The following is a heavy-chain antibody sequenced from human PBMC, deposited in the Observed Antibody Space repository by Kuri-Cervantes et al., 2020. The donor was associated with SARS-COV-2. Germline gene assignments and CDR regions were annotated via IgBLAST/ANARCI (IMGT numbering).Heavy chain of an antibody. D-gene: IGHD2-21*02. J-gene: IGHJ3*02. V-gene: IGHV1-69*04. Sequence: SVKVSCKASGDTFSSYAISWVRQAPGQGLEWMGRIIPIFGIANYAQKFQGRVTITADKSTSTVYMELSSLRSEDTAVYYCARRVVVTAILDDAFDIWGQGTMVTVSS. CDR1: GDTFSSYA. CDR2: IIPIFGIA. CDR3: ARRVVVTAILDDAFDI.